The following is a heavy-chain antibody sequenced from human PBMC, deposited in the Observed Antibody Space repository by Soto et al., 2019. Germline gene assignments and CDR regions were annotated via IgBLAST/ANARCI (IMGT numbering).Heavy chain of an antibody. CDR3: ARRWGYSFDY. Sequence: SETLSLTCTVSGASISNYYWNWIRQPPGKELEYIGYIYYSGTTYYNPSLRGRVTISVDRSKNQFSLKLSSVTAADTAVYYCARRWGYSFDYWGQGTLVTVSS. J-gene: IGHJ4*02. V-gene: IGHV4-59*12. CDR1: GASISNYY. CDR2: IYYSGTT. D-gene: IGHD7-27*01.